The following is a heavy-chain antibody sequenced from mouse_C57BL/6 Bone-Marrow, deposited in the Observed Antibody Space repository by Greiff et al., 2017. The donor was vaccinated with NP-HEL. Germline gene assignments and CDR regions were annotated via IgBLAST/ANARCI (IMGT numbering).Heavy chain of an antibody. V-gene: IGHV1-15*01. CDR1: GYTFTDYE. CDR3: TRKPHYYGSSPYYFDY. D-gene: IGHD1-1*01. J-gene: IGHJ2*01. Sequence: QVQLKQSGAELVRPGASVTLSCKASGYTFTDYEMHWVKQTPVHGLEWIGAIDPETGGTAYNQKFKGKAILTADNSSSTAYMELRSLTSEDSAVYYCTRKPHYYGSSPYYFDYWGQGTTLTVSS. CDR2: IDPETGGT.